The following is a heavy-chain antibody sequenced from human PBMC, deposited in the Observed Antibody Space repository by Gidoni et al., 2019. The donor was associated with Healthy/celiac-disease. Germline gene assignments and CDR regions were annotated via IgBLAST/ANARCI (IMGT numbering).Heavy chain of an antibody. Sequence: EVQLVESGGGLVQPGGSLRLSCAASGFTVSSNYMSCVRQAPGKGLEWVSVIYSGGSTYYADSVKGRFTISRDNSKITLYLQMNSLRAEDTAVYYCARSPLRKHAFDIWGQGTMVTVSS. CDR3: ARSPLRKHAFDI. J-gene: IGHJ3*02. V-gene: IGHV3-66*01. CDR1: GFTVSSNY. CDR2: IYSGGST.